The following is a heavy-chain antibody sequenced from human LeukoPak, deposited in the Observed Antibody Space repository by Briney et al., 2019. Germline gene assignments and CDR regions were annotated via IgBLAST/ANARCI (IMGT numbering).Heavy chain of an antibody. CDR3: ASRETGYSSGID. V-gene: IGHV3-74*01. CDR2: INSDGSST. J-gene: IGHJ4*02. Sequence: GGSLRLSCAASGFTFSSYWMHWVRQAPGKGLVWVSRINSDGSSTTYADSVKGRFTISRDNAKNTLYLQMNSLRTEDTALYYCASRETGYSSGIDWGQGTLVTVSS. CDR1: GFTFSSYW. D-gene: IGHD6-19*01.